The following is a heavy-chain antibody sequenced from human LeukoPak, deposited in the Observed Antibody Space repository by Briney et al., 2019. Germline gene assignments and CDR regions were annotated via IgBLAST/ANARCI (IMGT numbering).Heavy chain of an antibody. CDR2: IYHSGST. CDR3: ARAGYSYGQNWFDP. Sequence: PSETLSLTCTVSGGSISSYYWGWIRQPPGKGLEWIGSIYHSGSTYYNPSLKSRVTISVDTSKNQFSLKLSSVTAADTAVYYCARAGYSYGQNWFDPWGQGTLVTVSS. D-gene: IGHD5-18*01. V-gene: IGHV4-38-2*02. J-gene: IGHJ5*02. CDR1: GGSISSYY.